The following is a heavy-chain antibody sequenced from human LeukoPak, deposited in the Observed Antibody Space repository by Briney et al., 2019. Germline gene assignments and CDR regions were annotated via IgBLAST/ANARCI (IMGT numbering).Heavy chain of an antibody. CDR3: ARGVVAATFYYYMDV. D-gene: IGHD2-15*01. Sequence: ASVKVSCKPSVYTFTGYYMHWVRQAPGQGLEWRGWSNPSSGGTNYPQKFQGRVTMTRDTSLSTAYMELSGLRSDDTAVYYCARGVVAATFYYYMDVWGKGTTVTVSS. CDR2: SNPSSGGT. V-gene: IGHV1-2*02. CDR1: VYTFTGYY. J-gene: IGHJ6*03.